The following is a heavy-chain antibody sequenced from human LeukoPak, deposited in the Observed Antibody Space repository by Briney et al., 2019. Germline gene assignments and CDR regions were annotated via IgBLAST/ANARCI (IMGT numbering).Heavy chain of an antibody. Sequence: SETLSLTCTVSGGSISSSSYYWGWIRQPPGKGLEWIGSIYYSGSTYYNPSLKSRVTISVDTSKNQFSLKLSSVTAADTAVYYCARDGPSSYYYYMDVRGKGTTVTVSS. CDR3: ARDGPSSYYYYMDV. V-gene: IGHV4-39*07. D-gene: IGHD1-26*01. CDR2: IYYSGST. J-gene: IGHJ6*03. CDR1: GGSISSSSYY.